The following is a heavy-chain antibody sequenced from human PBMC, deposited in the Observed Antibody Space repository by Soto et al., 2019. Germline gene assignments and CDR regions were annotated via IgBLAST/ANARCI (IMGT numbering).Heavy chain of an antibody. J-gene: IGHJ5*02. CDR2: ISSSSSYI. V-gene: IGHV3-21*01. CDR1: GFTFSSYS. Sequence: EVQLVESGGGLVKPGGSLRLSCAASGFTFSSYSTNWVRQAPGKGLEWVSSISSSSSYIYYADSVKGRFTISRDNAKNSLYLQMNSLRAEDTAVYYCAGTGITGTIGESLDPWGQGTLVTVSS. D-gene: IGHD1-7*01. CDR3: AGTGITGTIGESLDP.